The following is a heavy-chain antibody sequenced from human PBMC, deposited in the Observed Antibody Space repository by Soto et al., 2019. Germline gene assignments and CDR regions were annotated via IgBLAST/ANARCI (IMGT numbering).Heavy chain of an antibody. CDR3: ARSYSNPEGYYYYGMDV. Sequence: GASVKVSCKASGYTFTIYGISWVRQAPGQGLEWMGWISAYNGNTNYAQKLQGRVTMTTDTSTSTAYMELRSLRSDDTAVYHRARSYSNPEGYYYYGMDVWGQGTTATVSS. CDR1: GYTFTIYG. CDR2: ISAYNGNT. J-gene: IGHJ6*02. V-gene: IGHV1-18*04. D-gene: IGHD4-4*01.